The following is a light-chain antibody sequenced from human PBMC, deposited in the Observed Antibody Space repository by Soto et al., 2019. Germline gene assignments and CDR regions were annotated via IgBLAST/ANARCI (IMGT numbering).Light chain of an antibody. J-gene: IGKJ4*01. CDR3: QKYDIAPRT. Sequence: DTQMTQSPSSLSASLGDRVTITCRASQDINNYLAWYQQRPGEVPKLLIYAASTLQSGVPSRFSGSGSGTDFTLTISSLQPEDVATYYCQKYDIAPRTFGGGTRVELK. CDR2: AAS. V-gene: IGKV1-27*01. CDR1: QDINNY.